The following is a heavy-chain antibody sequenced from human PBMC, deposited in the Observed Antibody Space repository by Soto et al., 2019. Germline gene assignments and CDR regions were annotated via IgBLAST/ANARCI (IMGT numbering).Heavy chain of an antibody. D-gene: IGHD6-6*01. CDR1: GYTFTSYD. V-gene: IGHV1-8*01. J-gene: IGHJ3*02. CDR3: AIEYSISYRSPFDI. CDR2: MHPNSRNT. Sequence: QVQLVQSGAEVKKPGASVKVSCKASGYTFTSYDINWVRQATGQGLEWMGWMHPNSRNTGHAQKFQGRVTMTRNTAISTAYTELSSLRSEDTAVYYCAIEYSISYRSPFDIWGQGTMVTVSS.